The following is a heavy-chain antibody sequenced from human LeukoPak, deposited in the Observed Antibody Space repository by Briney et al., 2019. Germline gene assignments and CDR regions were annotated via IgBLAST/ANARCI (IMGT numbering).Heavy chain of an antibody. Sequence: VESGGGLIQLGGPLRLSCAASGFTVSSNYMSWVRQAPGKGLEWVSVIYSGRSTYYAHSVKGRFTISRDNSKNTLYLKMDSLKAEDTAVYYCASAGGGYYDSSGYYDYWGQGTLVTVSS. CDR3: ASAGGGYYDSSGYYDY. CDR2: IYSGRST. D-gene: IGHD3-22*01. CDR1: GFTVSSNY. V-gene: IGHV3-53*01. J-gene: IGHJ4*02.